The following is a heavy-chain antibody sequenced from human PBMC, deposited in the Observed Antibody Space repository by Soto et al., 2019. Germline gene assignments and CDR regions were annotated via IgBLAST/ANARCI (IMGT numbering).Heavy chain of an antibody. CDR1: GFTFSSYA. CDR3: AKIGDSSSVSLPLVLLDH. V-gene: IGHV3-23*01. CDR2: IPGSSSST. D-gene: IGHD6-6*01. Sequence: LRLSCAASGFTFSSYAMSWVRQSPGKGLEWVSAIPGSSSSTYYAGSVKGRFTISRDNSKNTLYLQMNSLRVEDTAVYYCAKIGDSSSVSLPLVLLDHWGQGALVTVSS. J-gene: IGHJ4*02.